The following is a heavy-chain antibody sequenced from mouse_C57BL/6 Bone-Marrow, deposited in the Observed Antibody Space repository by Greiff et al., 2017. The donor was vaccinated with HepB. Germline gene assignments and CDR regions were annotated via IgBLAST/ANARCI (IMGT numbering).Heavy chain of an antibody. J-gene: IGHJ1*03. D-gene: IGHD1-1*01. Sequence: EVQGVESGGDLVKPGGSLKLSCAASGFTFSSYGMSWVRQTPDKRLEWVATISSGGSYTYYTDSVKGRVTISRDNAKNTLYLQMSSLKSEDTAMYYCARYRDYGSSYGYFDVWGTGTTVTVSS. V-gene: IGHV5-6*01. CDR2: ISSGGSYT. CDR1: GFTFSSYG. CDR3: ARYRDYGSSYGYFDV.